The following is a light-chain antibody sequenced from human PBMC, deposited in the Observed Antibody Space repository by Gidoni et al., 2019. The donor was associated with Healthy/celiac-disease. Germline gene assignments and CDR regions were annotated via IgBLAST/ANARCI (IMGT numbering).Light chain of an antibody. J-gene: IGKJ3*01. CDR3: QQRSNWPRGVT. V-gene: IGKV3-11*01. CDR1: QSVSSY. CDR2: DAS. Sequence: EIVLPQSPATLSLSPGERATLSCRASQSVSSYLAWYQQKPGQAPRLLIYDASNRATGIPARFSGSGSGTDFTLTISSLEPEDFAVYYCQQRSNWPRGVTFGPGTKVDIK.